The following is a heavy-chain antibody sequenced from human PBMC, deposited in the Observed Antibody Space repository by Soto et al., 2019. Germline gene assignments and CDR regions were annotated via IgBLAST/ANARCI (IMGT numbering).Heavy chain of an antibody. CDR3: ARPAPYYYYGMDV. V-gene: IGHV1-2*02. J-gene: IGHJ6*02. CDR2: INPNSGGT. Sequence: ASVKVSCKASGYTFTGYYMHWVRQAPGQGLEWMGWINPNSGGTNYAQKFQGRVTMTRDTSISTAYMELSRLRSDDTAVYYCARPAPYYYYGMDVWGQGTTVTVSS. CDR1: GYTFTGYY.